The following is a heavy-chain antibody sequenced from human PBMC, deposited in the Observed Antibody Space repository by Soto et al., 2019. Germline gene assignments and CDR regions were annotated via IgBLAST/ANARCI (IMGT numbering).Heavy chain of an antibody. Sequence: QVQLVGSGGGVVQPGRSLRLSCAASGFTFSSYGMHWVRQAPGKGLEWVAVISYDGSNKYYADSVKGRFTISRDNSKNTLYLQMNSLRAEDTAVYYCAKEYGDYDTLFDYWGQGTLVTVSS. D-gene: IGHD4-17*01. J-gene: IGHJ4*02. V-gene: IGHV3-30*18. CDR2: ISYDGSNK. CDR1: GFTFSSYG. CDR3: AKEYGDYDTLFDY.